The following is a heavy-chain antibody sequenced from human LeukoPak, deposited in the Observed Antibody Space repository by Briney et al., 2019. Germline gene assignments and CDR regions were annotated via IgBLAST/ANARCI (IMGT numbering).Heavy chain of an antibody. D-gene: IGHD5-12*01. J-gene: IGHJ6*03. CDR1: GGSISSSNW. Sequence: PSGTLSLTCAVSGGSISSSNWWSWVRQPPGKGLEWIGEIYHSGSTNYNPSLKSRVTISVDTSKNQFSLKLSSVTAADTAVYYCARYSGYDYYYYYMDVWGKGTTVTVSS. CDR2: IYHSGST. CDR3: ARYSGYDYYYYYMDV. V-gene: IGHV4-4*02.